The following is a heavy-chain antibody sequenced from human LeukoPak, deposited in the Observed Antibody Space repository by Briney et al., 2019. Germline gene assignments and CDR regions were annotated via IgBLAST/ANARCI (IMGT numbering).Heavy chain of an antibody. D-gene: IGHD2-2*01. V-gene: IGHV3-23*01. Sequence: PGGSLRLSCAASGFTFSSYAMSWVRPAAGKGLDWVSAISGSPATTYYADSVKGRLTIPIDNSNHTLYPQMNSLRAEDTAVYYCAKNGRRVVLPARRDDAFDIWGQGTMVTVSS. J-gene: IGHJ3*02. CDR1: GFTFSSYA. CDR2: ISGSPATT. CDR3: AKNGRRVVLPARRDDAFDI.